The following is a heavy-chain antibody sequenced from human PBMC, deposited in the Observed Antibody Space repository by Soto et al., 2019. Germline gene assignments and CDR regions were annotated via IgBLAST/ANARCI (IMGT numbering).Heavy chain of an antibody. J-gene: IGHJ6*02. CDR2: IYYSGHT. CDR1: GGSISSGYHY. Sequence: PSETLSLTCSVSGGSISSGYHYWSWIRQPPRKGLEWIRNIYYSGHTYYNPSLKSRLIISIDTSKKQFSLKVGSVTAADTAVYYWASSPRSGMDVWGQGTTVTVSS. CDR3: ASSPRSGMDV. V-gene: IGHV4-30-4*01.